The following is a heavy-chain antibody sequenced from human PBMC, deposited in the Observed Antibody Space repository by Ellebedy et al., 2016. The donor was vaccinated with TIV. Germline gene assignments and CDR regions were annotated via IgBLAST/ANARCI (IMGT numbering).Heavy chain of an antibody. J-gene: IGHJ3*02. CDR1: GFTFSGYS. V-gene: IGHV3-48*04. CDR2: ISSSSSTI. D-gene: IGHD3-3*01. CDR3: AKGLWSGGGAFDI. Sequence: GESLKISXAASGFTFSGYSMNWVRQAPGKGLEWVSYISSSSSTIYYADSVKGRFTISRDNAKNSLYLQMNSLRAEDTALYYCAKGLWSGGGAFDIWGQGTMVTVSS.